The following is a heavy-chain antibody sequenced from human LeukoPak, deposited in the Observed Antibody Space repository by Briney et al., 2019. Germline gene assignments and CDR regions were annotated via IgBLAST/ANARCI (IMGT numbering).Heavy chain of an antibody. D-gene: IGHD2-8*01. V-gene: IGHV4-4*09. Sequence: KPGGSLRLSCAASGFTFSDYYMSWIRQAPGKGLEWIGYIYTSGSTNYNPSLKSRVTISVDTSKNQFSLKLSSVTAADTAVYYCARLNDRESGDYYYYYYMDVWGKGTTVTVSS. CDR2: IYTSGST. CDR3: ARLNDRESGDYYYYYYMDV. CDR1: GFTFSDYY. J-gene: IGHJ6*03.